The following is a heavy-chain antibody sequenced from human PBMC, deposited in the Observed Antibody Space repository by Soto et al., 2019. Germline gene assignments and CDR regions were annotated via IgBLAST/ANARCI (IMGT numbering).Heavy chain of an antibody. J-gene: IGHJ4*02. CDR2: VYWTGST. CDR3: ARSHYTYGLLIDY. CDR1: GGSFSGYY. D-gene: IGHD2-8*01. Sequence: PSETLALTCAVYGGSFSGYYWGWIRQPPGKGLQWIGNVYWTGSTFSHPSLTSRVFISVDTSKNEFSLRLTSVTAADTAVYYCARSHYTYGLLIDYWGPGTRVTVAS. V-gene: IGHV4-59*04.